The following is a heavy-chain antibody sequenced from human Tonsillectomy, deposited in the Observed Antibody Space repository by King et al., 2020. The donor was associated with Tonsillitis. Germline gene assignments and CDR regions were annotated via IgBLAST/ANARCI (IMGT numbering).Heavy chain of an antibody. CDR3: SRVPGCELLGYYSYPMDV. Sequence: QLVQSGGGLVKPGGSLRLSCATSGFTFTDYYMTWIRQPPGKGLEWVSCISPSGSSTDYADSVKGRFTISRDNAKNSLYLQMNSLRAGDTAVYYCSRVPGCELLGYYSYPMDVWGKGTPVTVSS. V-gene: IGHV3-11*05. CDR2: ISPSGSST. CDR1: GFTFTDYY. J-gene: IGHJ6*03. D-gene: IGHD1-26*01.